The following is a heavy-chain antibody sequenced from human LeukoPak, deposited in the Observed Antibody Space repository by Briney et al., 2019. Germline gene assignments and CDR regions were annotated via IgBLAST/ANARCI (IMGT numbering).Heavy chain of an antibody. Sequence: PSETLSLTCTVSDGSISSSNYYWAWIRQPPGKGLEWIANIFYTGSTYYNPSLKSRVAISVDKSKNQFSLKLTSVTAADTAVYYCARVFLVGYSPEEYYFDYWGQGTLVTVSS. V-gene: IGHV4-39*07. D-gene: IGHD2-15*01. J-gene: IGHJ4*02. CDR3: ARVFLVGYSPEEYYFDY. CDR1: DGSISSSNYY. CDR2: IFYTGST.